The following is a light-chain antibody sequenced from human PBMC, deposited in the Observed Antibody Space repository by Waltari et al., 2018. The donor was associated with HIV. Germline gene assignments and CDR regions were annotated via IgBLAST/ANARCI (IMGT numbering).Light chain of an antibody. CDR1: TLGDKS. CDR3: QAWDSSTARV. J-gene: IGLJ2*01. Sequence: YELTQPPSVSVSPGQSASTSRSGDTLGDKSGCWYRQRLGQSHVLVSYQDSKRRSGIPELFSGSNSGNTATLTISGTQAMDEADYYCQAWDSSTARVFGGGTKLTVL. V-gene: IGLV3-1*01. CDR2: QDS.